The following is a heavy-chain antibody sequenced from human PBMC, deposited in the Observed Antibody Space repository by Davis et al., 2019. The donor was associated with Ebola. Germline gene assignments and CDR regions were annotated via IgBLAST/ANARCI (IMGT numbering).Heavy chain of an antibody. D-gene: IGHD4-17*01. CDR2: INAGNGNT. CDR1: GYTFTHFA. V-gene: IGHV1-3*01. CDR3: ARVGLVGSVPFDF. Sequence: ASVKVSCKTSGYTFTHFAFHWVRQAPGQRLEWMGWINAGNGNTKYSQKFQGRVTITRDTSASTAYMELRSLRSDDTAVYYCARVGLVGSVPFDFWGQGTLVTVSS. J-gene: IGHJ4*02.